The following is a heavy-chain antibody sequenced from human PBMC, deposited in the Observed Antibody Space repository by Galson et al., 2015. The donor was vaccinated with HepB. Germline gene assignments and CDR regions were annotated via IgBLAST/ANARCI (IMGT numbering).Heavy chain of an antibody. J-gene: IGHJ3*02. D-gene: IGHD1-26*01. CDR2: MNSDGTNL. CDR3: VRGIAGTPVAFDI. V-gene: IGHV3-74*01. CDR1: GFAFSEYN. Sequence: SLRLSCAASGFAFSEYNLHWVRQAPGKGLLWVSNMNSDGTNLNYADSVRGRFIISRDDAKNMLYLQMNSLRTDDTALYYCVRGIAGTPVAFDIWGQGTMVTVSS.